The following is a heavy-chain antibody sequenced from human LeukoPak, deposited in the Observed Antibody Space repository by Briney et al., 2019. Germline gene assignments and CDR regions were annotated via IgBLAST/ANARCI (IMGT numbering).Heavy chain of an antibody. CDR2: ISYDGSHK. CDR3: AKDIDPGASYFDY. CDR1: GFTFSAYG. V-gene: IGHV3-30*18. J-gene: IGHJ4*02. Sequence: PERSLRLSCAASGFTFSAYGVHWVRQAPGKGLGWLATISYDGSHKYYADSVKGRFTISRDNSKNTLYLQMNSLRAEDTAVYYCAKDIDPGASYFDYWGQGTLVTVSS. D-gene: IGHD4/OR15-4a*01.